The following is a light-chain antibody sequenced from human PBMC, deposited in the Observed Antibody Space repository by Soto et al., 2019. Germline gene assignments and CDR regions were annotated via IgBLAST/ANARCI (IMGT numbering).Light chain of an antibody. CDR3: MQALQSPRT. CDR1: QSLLHSNGYNF. V-gene: IGKV2-28*01. CDR2: LAS. Sequence: DIVMTQSPLSLPVMPGEPASISCRSSQSLLHSNGYNFLDWYLQRPGQSPRLLIYLASNRSYGVPDRFRGSGSGTDFTLKISRVEAEDVGVYYCMQALQSPRTFGQGTKVEIK. J-gene: IGKJ1*01.